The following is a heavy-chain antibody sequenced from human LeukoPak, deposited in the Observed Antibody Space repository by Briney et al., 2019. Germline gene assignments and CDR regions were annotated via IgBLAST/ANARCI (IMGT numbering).Heavy chain of an antibody. Sequence: PSETLSLTCTVSGGSISSYYWSWIRQPPGKGLEWIGYIYCSGSTNYNPSLKSRVTISVDTSKNQFSLKLSSVTAADTAVYYCARPTLGTSGWFDPWGQGTLVTVSS. V-gene: IGHV4-59*08. D-gene: IGHD7-27*01. CDR3: ARPTLGTSGWFDP. J-gene: IGHJ5*02. CDR2: IYCSGST. CDR1: GGSISSYY.